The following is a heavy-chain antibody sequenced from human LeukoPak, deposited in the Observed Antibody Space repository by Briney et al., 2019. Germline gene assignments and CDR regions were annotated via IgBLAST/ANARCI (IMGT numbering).Heavy chain of an antibody. D-gene: IGHD2-15*01. CDR2: INHSGSA. J-gene: IGHJ5*02. CDR1: GGSFSGYY. V-gene: IGHV4-34*01. CDR3: ARGGGPKCSGGSCYRNWFDP. Sequence: SETLSLTCAVYGGSFSGYYWSWIRQPPGKGLEWIGEINHSGSANYNPSLKSRVTISVDTSKNQFSLKLSSVTAADTAVYYCARGGGPKCSGGSCYRNWFDPWGQGTLVTVSS.